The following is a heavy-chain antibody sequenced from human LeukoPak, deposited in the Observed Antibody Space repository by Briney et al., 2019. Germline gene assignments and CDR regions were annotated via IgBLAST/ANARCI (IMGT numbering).Heavy chain of an antibody. Sequence: GGSLRLSCAASGFTFSSYGMHWVRQAPGKGLEWVAVISYDGSNKYYADSVKGRFTISRDNSKNTLYLQMNSLRAEDTAVYYCAKDRVGLDYYFDYWGQGTLVTVSS. CDR2: ISYDGSNK. CDR1: GFTFSSYG. J-gene: IGHJ4*02. V-gene: IGHV3-30*18. D-gene: IGHD2-15*01. CDR3: AKDRVGLDYYFDY.